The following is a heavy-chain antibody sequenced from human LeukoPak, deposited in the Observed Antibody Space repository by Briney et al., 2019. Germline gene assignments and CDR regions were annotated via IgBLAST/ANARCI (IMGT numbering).Heavy chain of an antibody. V-gene: IGHV4-59*01. Sequence: SETLSLTCTVSGGSISSYYWSWIRQPPGKGLEWIGYIYYSGSTNYNPSPKSRVTISVDTSKNQFSLKLSSVTAADTAVYYCARDNFVLYDFYGMDVWGQGTTVTVSS. CDR3: ARDNFVLYDFYGMDV. J-gene: IGHJ6*02. D-gene: IGHD3-3*01. CDR2: IYYSGST. CDR1: GGSISSYY.